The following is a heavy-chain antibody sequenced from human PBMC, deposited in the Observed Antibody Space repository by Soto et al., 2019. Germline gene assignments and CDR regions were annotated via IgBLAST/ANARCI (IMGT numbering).Heavy chain of an antibody. V-gene: IGHV3-30*18. J-gene: IGHJ5*02. D-gene: IGHD2-15*01. CDR2: ISYDGSDK. CDR1: GFTFSTYG. Sequence: QVQLVESGGGVVQPGRSLRLSCAASGFTFSTYGMHWVRQAPGKGLEWVAVISYDGSDKHYADSVKGRFTISRDNSKNTLYLQMNSLRAEDTAVYYCAKTGCNGGSCFSWFDPWGQGTPVIVSS. CDR3: AKTGCNGGSCFSWFDP.